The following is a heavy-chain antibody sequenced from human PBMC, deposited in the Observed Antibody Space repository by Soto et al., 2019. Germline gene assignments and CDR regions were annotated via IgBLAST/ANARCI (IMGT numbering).Heavy chain of an antibody. CDR3: ARVGGSSSASDY. Sequence: ASVKASCKASGYTFTGYYMHWVRQAPGQGLEWMGWINPNRGSTNYEQKFQSRVTMTRDTSFSTVYTELSRLRSDDTAVYYCARVGGSSSASDYWGQGTLFTVSS. CDR1: GYTFTGYY. J-gene: IGHJ4*02. CDR2: INPNRGST. D-gene: IGHD6-6*01. V-gene: IGHV1-2*02.